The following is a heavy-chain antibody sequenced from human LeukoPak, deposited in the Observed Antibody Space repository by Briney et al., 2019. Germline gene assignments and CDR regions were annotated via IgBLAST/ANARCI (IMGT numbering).Heavy chain of an antibody. Sequence: SGTLSLTCAVSGGSISSSNWWSWVRQPPGKGLEWIGSIYYSGSTYYNPSLKSRVTISVDTSKNQFSLKLSSVTAADTAVYYCARIKTEGRLDAFDIWGQGTMVTVSS. V-gene: IGHV4-4*02. CDR2: IYYSGST. CDR3: ARIKTEGRLDAFDI. CDR1: GGSISSSNW. J-gene: IGHJ3*02. D-gene: IGHD2-21*02.